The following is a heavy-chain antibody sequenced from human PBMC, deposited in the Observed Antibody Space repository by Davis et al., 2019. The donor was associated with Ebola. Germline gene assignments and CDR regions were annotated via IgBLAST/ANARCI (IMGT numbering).Heavy chain of an antibody. CDR3: ARALYSSSPRPGYYSYSGMDV. CDR2: IIPILGIA. D-gene: IGHD6-13*01. V-gene: IGHV1-69*02. Sequence: AASVKVSCKASGDTFSSYTINWVRQAPGQGLEWMGRIIPILGIASFAQKFQGRVTINVDKSTNTAYMELSSLRSEDTAVYYCARALYSSSPRPGYYSYSGMDVWGQGTTVTVSS. CDR1: GDTFSSYT. J-gene: IGHJ6*02.